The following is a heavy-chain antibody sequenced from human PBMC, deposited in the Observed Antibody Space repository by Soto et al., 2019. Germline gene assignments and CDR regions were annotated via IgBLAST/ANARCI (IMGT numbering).Heavy chain of an antibody. CDR3: ARDHGSGSLYYFDY. J-gene: IGHJ4*02. D-gene: IGHD3-10*01. Sequence: GGSLRLSCAASGFTFSSHSMNWVRQAPGKGLEWVSSISSSSSYIYYADSVKGRFTISRDNAKNSLYLQMNSLRAEDTAVYYCARDHGSGSLYYFDYWGQGTLVTVSS. CDR2: ISSSSSYI. V-gene: IGHV3-21*01. CDR1: GFTFSSHS.